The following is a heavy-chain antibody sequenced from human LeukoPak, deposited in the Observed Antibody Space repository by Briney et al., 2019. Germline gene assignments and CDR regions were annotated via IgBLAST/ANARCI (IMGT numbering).Heavy chain of an antibody. Sequence: SETLSLTCTVSGGSISSYWSWIRQPAGKGLEWIGRIYGSGSTTYNPSLKSRVTMSLDMSKNQFFLKLSSVTAADTAVYYCARDSGTTGEVKFDPWGQGTLVTVS. V-gene: IGHV4-4*07. CDR3: ARDSGTTGEVKFDP. J-gene: IGHJ5*02. D-gene: IGHD3-10*01. CDR2: IYGSGST. CDR1: GGSISSY.